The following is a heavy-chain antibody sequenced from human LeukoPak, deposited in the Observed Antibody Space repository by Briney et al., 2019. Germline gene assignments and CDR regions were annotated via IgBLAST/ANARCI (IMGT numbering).Heavy chain of an antibody. J-gene: IGHJ3*02. CDR1: GYSISSSNY. V-gene: IGHV4-28*05. Sequence: PSETLSLTCAVSGYSISSSNYWGWIRQPPGKGLEWIGHIYYSGSIYYNPSLKSRVTMSVDTSKNQFSLKLSSVTAVGTAVYYCARKATTGPTKAAFDIWGQGTMVTVSS. D-gene: IGHD4-17*01. CDR2: IYYSGSI. CDR3: ARKATTGPTKAAFDI.